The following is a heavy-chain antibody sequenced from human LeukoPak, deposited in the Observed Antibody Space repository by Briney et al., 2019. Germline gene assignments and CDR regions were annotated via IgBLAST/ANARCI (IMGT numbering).Heavy chain of an antibody. V-gene: IGHV3-23*01. D-gene: IGHD3-10*01. Sequence: GGSPRLSCAASGFTFSSYAMSWVRQAPGKGLESVSGISGSGGSTYYADSVKGRFTISRDNSKNTLYLQMNSLRAEDTAVYYCAKGSSSGSFSVFDYWGQGTLVPVSS. CDR3: AKGSSSGSFSVFDY. CDR2: ISGSGGST. CDR1: GFTFSSYA. J-gene: IGHJ4*02.